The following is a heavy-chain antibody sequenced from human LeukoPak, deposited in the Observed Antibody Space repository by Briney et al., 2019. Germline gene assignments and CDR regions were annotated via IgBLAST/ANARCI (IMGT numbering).Heavy chain of an antibody. CDR2: IYHSGST. CDR1: GGSVSSGSYY. CDR3: ARGLYYYDSSGYYVY. D-gene: IGHD3-22*01. J-gene: IGHJ4*02. Sequence: SETLSLTCTVSGGSVSSGSYYWSWIRQPPGKGLEWIGYIYHSGSTNYNPSLKSRVTISVDTSKNQFSLKLSSVTAADTAVYYCARGLYYYDSSGYYVYWGQGTLVTVSS. V-gene: IGHV4-61*01.